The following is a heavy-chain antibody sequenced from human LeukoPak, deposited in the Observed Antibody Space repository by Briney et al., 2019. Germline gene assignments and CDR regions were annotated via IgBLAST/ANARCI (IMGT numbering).Heavy chain of an antibody. J-gene: IGHJ4*02. Sequence: GGPLRLSCAASGFTFSSYWMSWMRQAPGKGLEWVANIKYDGNEEYYVDSVKGRFTISRDNAKNSLYLQLNSLRVKDTAVYYCKSGGAAPGSFDYWGQGTLVTVSP. CDR3: KSGGAAPGSFDY. D-gene: IGHD1-1*01. V-gene: IGHV3-7*01. CDR1: GFTFSSYW. CDR2: IKYDGNEE.